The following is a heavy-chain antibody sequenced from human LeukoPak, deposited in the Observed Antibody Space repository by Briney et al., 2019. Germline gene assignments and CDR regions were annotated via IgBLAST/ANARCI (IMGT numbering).Heavy chain of an antibody. CDR1: GFSFSNSA. CDR3: ARGRSSGYAGTFDY. CDR2: ISSSGSTI. Sequence: GGSLRLSCAASGFSFSNSAMNWVRQAPGKGLEWVSYISSSGSTIYYADSVKGRFTVSRDNAKNSLYLQMNSLRAEDTAVYYCARGRSSGYAGTFDYWGQGTLVTVSS. D-gene: IGHD3-22*01. J-gene: IGHJ4*02. V-gene: IGHV3-48*03.